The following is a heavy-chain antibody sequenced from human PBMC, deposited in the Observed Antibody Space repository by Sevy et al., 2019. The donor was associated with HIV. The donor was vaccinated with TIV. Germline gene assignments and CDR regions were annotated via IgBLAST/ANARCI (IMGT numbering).Heavy chain of an antibody. CDR3: ARDRFYGGDSVTFAGDY. Sequence: ASVKVSCKASRYNFNAFYIHWVRQAPGQGLEWMGWINPYSGGTNYAQKFQDRVTMTTDTSISVAYMELSRLTSDDTAVYYCARDRFYGGDSVTFAGDYWGQGTLVTVSS. J-gene: IGHJ4*02. D-gene: IGHD2-21*02. V-gene: IGHV1-2*02. CDR2: INPYSGGT. CDR1: RYNFNAFY.